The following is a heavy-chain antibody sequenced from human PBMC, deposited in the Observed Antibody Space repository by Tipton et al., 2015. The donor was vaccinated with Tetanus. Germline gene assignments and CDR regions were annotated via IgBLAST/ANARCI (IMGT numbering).Heavy chain of an antibody. CDR3: ARGGPESRWYFDL. Sequence: TLSLTCTVSGASISGYYWSWIRQTPGKGLEWIGYIYSSGSFNYNPSLRSRVTLSVDTSQKQFSLNLRSMTAADTAVYYCARGGPESRWYFDLWGHGTLVTVSS. CDR2: IYSSGSF. V-gene: IGHV4-59*01. J-gene: IGHJ2*01. CDR1: GASISGYY.